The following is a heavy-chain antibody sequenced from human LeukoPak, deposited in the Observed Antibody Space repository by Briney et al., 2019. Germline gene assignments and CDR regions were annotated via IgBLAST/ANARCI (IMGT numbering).Heavy chain of an antibody. CDR2: ISSNGGST. J-gene: IGHJ4*02. CDR1: GFTFSSYA. CDR3: ARAPSSGYYLRPYYFDY. Sequence: GGSLRLSCAASGFTFSSYAMHWVRQAPGKGLEYVSAISSNGGSTYYANSVKGRFTISRDNSKNTLYLQMGSLRAEDMAVYYCARAPSSGYYLRPYYFDYWGQGTLVTVSS. D-gene: IGHD3-22*01. V-gene: IGHV3-64*01.